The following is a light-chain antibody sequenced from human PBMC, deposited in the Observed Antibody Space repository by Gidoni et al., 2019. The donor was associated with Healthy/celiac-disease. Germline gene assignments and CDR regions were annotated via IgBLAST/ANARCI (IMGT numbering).Light chain of an antibody. CDR3: QQYGSSSWT. CDR1: QSVSSSY. Sequence: RATPPCRASQSVSSSYLAWYQQKPGKAPRLLIYGASSRATGIPDRFSGSGSGTDFTLTISRLEPEDFAVYYCQQYGSSSWTFGQGTKVEIK. J-gene: IGKJ1*01. CDR2: GAS. V-gene: IGKV3-20*01.